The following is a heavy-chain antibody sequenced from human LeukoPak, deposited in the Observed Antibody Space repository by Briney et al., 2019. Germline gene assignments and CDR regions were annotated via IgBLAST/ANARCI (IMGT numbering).Heavy chain of an antibody. Sequence: GGSLRLSCAASGFTFDDYAMHWVRQAPGKGLEWVSGISWNSGSIGYAVSVKGRFTISRDNAKNSLYLQMNSLRAEDTALYYCAKDYSSSWYYFDYWGQGTLVTVSS. CDR1: GFTFDDYA. V-gene: IGHV3-9*01. D-gene: IGHD6-13*01. J-gene: IGHJ4*02. CDR2: ISWNSGSI. CDR3: AKDYSSSWYYFDY.